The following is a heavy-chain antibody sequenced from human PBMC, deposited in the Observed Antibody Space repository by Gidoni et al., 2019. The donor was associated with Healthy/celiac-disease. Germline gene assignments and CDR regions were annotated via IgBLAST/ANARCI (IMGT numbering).Heavy chain of an antibody. Sequence: ESGGGLVKPGGSLRLSCAASGFTFSRYSMNWVRQALGKGMEWVSSISSSSSYIYYADSVKGRFTSSRDNAKNSLYLQMNSLRAEDTAVYYCARDHVAAAGPSAFDIWGQGTMVTVSS. CDR2: ISSSSSYI. CDR3: ARDHVAAAGPSAFDI. CDR1: GFTFSRYS. D-gene: IGHD6-13*01. V-gene: IGHV3-21*01. J-gene: IGHJ3*02.